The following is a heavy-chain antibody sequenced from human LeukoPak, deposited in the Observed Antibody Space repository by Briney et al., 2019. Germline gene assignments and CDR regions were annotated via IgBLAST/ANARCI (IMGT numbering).Heavy chain of an antibody. CDR2: IYYSGST. D-gene: IGHD6-13*01. CDR3: ARHRGSSWYLYYFDY. J-gene: IGHJ4*02. Sequence: SETLSLTCTVSGGSISSYYWSWIRQPPGKGLEWIGYIYYSGSTNYNPSLKSRVTISVDTSKNQFSLKLSSVTAADTAVYYCARHRGSSWYLYYFDYWGQGTLVTVSS. V-gene: IGHV4-59*08. CDR1: GGSISSYY.